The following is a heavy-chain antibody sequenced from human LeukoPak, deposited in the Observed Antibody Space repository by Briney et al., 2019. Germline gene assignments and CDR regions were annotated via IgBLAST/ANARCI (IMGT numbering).Heavy chain of an antibody. J-gene: IGHJ4*02. CDR3: AKWGDYDVLTGYYVSDY. V-gene: IGHV3-23*01. Sequence: GGSLRLSRAASGFTLSNYAMSWVRQAPGKGLEWVSAITGSGGNTYYADSVKGRFTISRDNSKNTVFLQMNSLRAEDTAVYYCAKWGDYDVLTGYYVSDYWGQGTLVTVSS. CDR1: GFTLSNYA. CDR2: ITGSGGNT. D-gene: IGHD3-9*01.